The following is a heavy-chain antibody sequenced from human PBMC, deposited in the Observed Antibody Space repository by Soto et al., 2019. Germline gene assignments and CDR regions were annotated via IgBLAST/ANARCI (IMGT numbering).Heavy chain of an antibody. Sequence: PSETLSLTCTVSGDSISSYYWTWIRQPPGEGLKWIGYIYDSGRTYYNPSLKSRVNISVDTSKNQFSLRLSSVSAADTAVYYCARGTIPYYYYGMDVWGQGATVTVSS. CDR2: IYDSGRT. V-gene: IGHV4-59*01. D-gene: IGHD3-10*01. CDR1: GDSISSYY. J-gene: IGHJ6*02. CDR3: ARGTIPYYYYGMDV.